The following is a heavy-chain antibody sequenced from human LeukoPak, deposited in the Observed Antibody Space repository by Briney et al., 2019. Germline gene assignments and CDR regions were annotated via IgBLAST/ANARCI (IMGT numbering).Heavy chain of an antibody. CDR3: ARDVLYYYYYMDV. CDR2: INSDGSST. V-gene: IGHV3-74*01. CDR1: GFTFSSYW. J-gene: IGHJ6*03. Sequence: PGGSLRLSCAASGFTFSSYWMHWVRQAPGKGRVWVSRINSDGSSTSYADSVKGRFTISRDNAKNTLYLQMNSLRAEDTAVYYCARDVLYYYYYMDVWGKGTTVTVSS. D-gene: IGHD2-8*02.